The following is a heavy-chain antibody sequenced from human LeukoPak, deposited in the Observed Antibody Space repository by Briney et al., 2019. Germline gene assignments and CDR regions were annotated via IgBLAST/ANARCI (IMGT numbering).Heavy chain of an antibody. J-gene: IGHJ4*02. CDR2: INPRGGST. D-gene: IGHD3-3*01. Sequence: ASVKVSCKASGCSFISHHMHWVRQAPGQGLEWMGIINPRGGSTRYAPKFQGRVTMTRDTSTTTVYMEVRSLRSEDTAVYYCARDAPLRSYDFWSGYYRFDYWGQGTLVTVSS. CDR1: GCSFISHH. V-gene: IGHV1-46*01. CDR3: ARDAPLRSYDFWSGYYRFDY.